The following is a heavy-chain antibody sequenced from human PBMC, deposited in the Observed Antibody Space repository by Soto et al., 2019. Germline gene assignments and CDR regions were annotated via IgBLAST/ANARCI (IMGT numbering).Heavy chain of an antibody. CDR2: AYYRSKWYN. D-gene: IGHD3-22*01. V-gene: IGHV6-1*01. J-gene: IGHJ6*02. CDR1: GDSVSSNSAA. CDR3: ARAITMIVVTDYYYGMDV. Sequence: SQTLSLTCAISGDSVSSNSAAWNWIRQSPSRGLVWLGRAYYRSKWYNDYAVSVKSRITINPDTSKNQFSLQLNSVTPEDTAVYYCARAITMIVVTDYYYGMDVWGQGTTVTVSS.